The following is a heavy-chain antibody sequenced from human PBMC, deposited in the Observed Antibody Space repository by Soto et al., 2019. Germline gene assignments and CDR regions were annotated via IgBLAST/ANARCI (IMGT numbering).Heavy chain of an antibody. D-gene: IGHD1-1*01. CDR3: VRATTKATSSPSVDF. J-gene: IGHJ4*02. V-gene: IGHV3-72*01. CDR2: STDQAHSFYT. Sequence: EVQLVASGGGLVQPGGSLRLSCAVSGFTFSDHYMDWVRQAPGKGLEWVGRSTDQAHSFYTVYAASVKGRVTISRDDSPLYLQMNSLKIEDTAVYYWVRATTKATSSPSVDFWGQGNLVTVSS. CDR1: GFTFSDHY.